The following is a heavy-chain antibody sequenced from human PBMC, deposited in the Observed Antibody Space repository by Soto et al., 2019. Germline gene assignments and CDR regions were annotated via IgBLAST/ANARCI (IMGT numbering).Heavy chain of an antibody. J-gene: IGHJ6*02. D-gene: IGHD2-21*02. V-gene: IGHV4-61*01. Sequence: ALSLTCIVSGGSVSSGSYYWSWIRQPPGKGLEWIGYIYYSGSTNYNPSLKSRVTISVDTSKNQFSLNLSSVTAADTAVYYCARDFCGGDCSDDYYYYAMDVWGQGTTVTVSS. CDR3: ARDFCGGDCSDDYYYYAMDV. CDR2: IYYSGST. CDR1: GGSVSSGSYY.